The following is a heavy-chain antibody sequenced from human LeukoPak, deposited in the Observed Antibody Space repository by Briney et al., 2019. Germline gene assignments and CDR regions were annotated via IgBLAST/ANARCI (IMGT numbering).Heavy chain of an antibody. CDR3: ARAVVDIVADYFYYLDV. D-gene: IGHD5-12*01. Sequence: GGSLGLSCAASGFTFYDYGFMWVRQVPGKGLEWVANINWNGDVTAYADSVKGRFTTSRDNTKNSVLLQMNSLRDEDTALYYCARAVVDIVADYFYYLDVWGKGTTVIVSS. J-gene: IGHJ6*03. CDR2: INWNGDVT. CDR1: GFTFYDYG. V-gene: IGHV3-20*04.